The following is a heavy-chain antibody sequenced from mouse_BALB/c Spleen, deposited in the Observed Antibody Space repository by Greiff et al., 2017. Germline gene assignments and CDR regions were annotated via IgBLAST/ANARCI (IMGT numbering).Heavy chain of an antibody. D-gene: IGHD2-14*01. J-gene: IGHJ3*01. V-gene: IGHV4-1*02. CDR2: INPDSSTI. Sequence: DVKLQESGGGLVQPGGSLKLSCAASGFDFSRYWMSWVRQAPGKGLDWIGEINPDSSTINYTPSLKDKFIISRDNAKNTLYLQMSKVRSEDTALYYCARPYYRYDSAWFAYWGQGTLVTVSA. CDR3: ARPYYRYDSAWFAY. CDR1: GFDFSRYW.